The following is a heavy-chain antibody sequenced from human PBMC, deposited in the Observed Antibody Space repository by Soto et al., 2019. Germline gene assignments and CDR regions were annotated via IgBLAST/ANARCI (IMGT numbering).Heavy chain of an antibody. Sequence: ASVKVSCKASGYTFTGYYMHWVRQAPGQGLEWMGWINPNSGGTNYAQKFQGWVTMTRDTSISTAYMELSRLRSEDTAVYYCAAACSGGISFSQSCSSGWGLPEFDYWGQGTLVTVSS. V-gene: IGHV1-2*04. CDR1: GYTFTGYY. D-gene: IGHD2-15*01. CDR3: AAACSGGISFSQSCSSGWGLPEFDY. J-gene: IGHJ4*02. CDR2: INPNSGGT.